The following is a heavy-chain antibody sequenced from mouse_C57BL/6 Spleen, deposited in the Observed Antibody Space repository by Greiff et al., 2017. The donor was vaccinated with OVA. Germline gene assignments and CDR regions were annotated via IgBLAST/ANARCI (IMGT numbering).Heavy chain of an antibody. CDR1: GFTFSNYW. Sequence: EVKVEESGGGLVQPGGSMKLSCVASGFTFSNYWMNWVRQSPEKGLEWVAQIRLKSDNYATHYAESVKGRFTISRDDSKSSVYLQMNNLRAEDTGIYYCTGDWDVGLDWYFDVWGTGTTVTVSS. V-gene: IGHV6-3*01. J-gene: IGHJ1*03. CDR3: TGDWDVGLDWYFDV. CDR2: IRLKSDNYAT. D-gene: IGHD4-1*01.